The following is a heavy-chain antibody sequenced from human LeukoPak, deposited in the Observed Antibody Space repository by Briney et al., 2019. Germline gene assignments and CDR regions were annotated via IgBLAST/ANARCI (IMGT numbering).Heavy chain of an antibody. J-gene: IGHJ4*02. V-gene: IGHV3-33*01. CDR1: GFTFSSYA. D-gene: IGHD6-19*01. CDR3: ARELEIAVAGTLGY. Sequence: GGSLRLSCAASGFTFSSYAMHWVRQAPGKGLEWVAVIWYDGSNKYYADSVKGRFTISRDHSKNTLYLQMKSLRAEDTAAYYCARELEIAVAGTLGYWGQGTLVTVSS. CDR2: IWYDGSNK.